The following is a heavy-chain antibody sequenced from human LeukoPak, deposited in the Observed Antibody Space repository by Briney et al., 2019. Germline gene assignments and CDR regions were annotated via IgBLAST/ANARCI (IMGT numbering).Heavy chain of an antibody. CDR3: ARQVSSIIARPFDY. CDR2: IHYSGST. V-gene: IGHV4-39*01. D-gene: IGHD6-6*01. Sequence: SETLSLTCTVSGGSTSSSNYIWGWIRQPPGEGLEWIGSIHYSGSTYYNPSLKSRVTISVDTSKNLLALKLSSVTAADTAVHYCARQVSSIIARPFDYWGQGTQVTVSS. CDR1: GGSTSSSNYI. J-gene: IGHJ4*02.